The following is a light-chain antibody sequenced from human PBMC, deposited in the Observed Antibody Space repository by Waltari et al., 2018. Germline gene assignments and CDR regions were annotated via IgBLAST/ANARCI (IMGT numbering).Light chain of an antibody. CDR3: QQYDTYSWT. Sequence: EIQMTQSPSTLAASIGDTITITCRASQSISNWLAWFQQKSGKAPKLLIYRASSLEDGVPSRFSGSGFGTEFILTITSLQPDDFATYYCQQYDTYSWTFGQGTTVEV. CDR2: RAS. V-gene: IGKV1-5*03. J-gene: IGKJ1*01. CDR1: QSISNW.